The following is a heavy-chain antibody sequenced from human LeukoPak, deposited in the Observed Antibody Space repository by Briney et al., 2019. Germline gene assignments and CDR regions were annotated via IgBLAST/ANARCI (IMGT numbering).Heavy chain of an antibody. D-gene: IGHD6-19*01. CDR2: ISGDGGST. J-gene: IGHJ4*02. CDR1: GFTFDDYT. CDR3: AKDRGWYDY. Sequence: GGSLRLSCAASGFTFDDYTMHWVRQAPGKGLEWVSLISGDGGSTYYADSVKGRFTISRDNSKNSLYLQMNSLRTEDTALYHCAKDRGWYDYWGQGTLVTVSS. V-gene: IGHV3-43*02.